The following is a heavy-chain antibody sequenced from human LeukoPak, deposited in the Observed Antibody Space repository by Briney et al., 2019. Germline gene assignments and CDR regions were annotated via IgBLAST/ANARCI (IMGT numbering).Heavy chain of an antibody. CDR2: IYYSGST. V-gene: IGHV4-59*12. Sequence: SETLSLTCTASGGSISSYYWSWIRQPPGKGLEWIGYIYYSGSTNYNPSLKSRVTISVDTSKNQFSLKLSSVTAADTAVYYCARRGAAAGTTWFDPWGQGTLVTVSS. J-gene: IGHJ5*02. CDR1: GGSISSYY. CDR3: ARRGAAAGTTWFDP. D-gene: IGHD6-13*01.